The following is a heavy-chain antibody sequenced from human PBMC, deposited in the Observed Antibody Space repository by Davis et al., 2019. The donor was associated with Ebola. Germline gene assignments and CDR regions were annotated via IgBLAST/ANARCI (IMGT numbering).Heavy chain of an antibody. Sequence: GGSLRLSCAASGFTFSGSAMHWVRQASGKGLEWVGRIRSKANSYATAYAASVKGRFTISRDDSKNTAYLQMNSLRAEDTAVYYCAKSLVAATPVDYWGQGTLVTVSS. D-gene: IGHD2-15*01. CDR1: GFTFSGSA. V-gene: IGHV3-73*01. CDR3: AKSLVAATPVDY. J-gene: IGHJ4*02. CDR2: IRSKANSYAT.